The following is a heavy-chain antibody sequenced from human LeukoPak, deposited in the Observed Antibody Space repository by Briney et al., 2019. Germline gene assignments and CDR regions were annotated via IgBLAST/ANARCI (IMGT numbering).Heavy chain of an antibody. Sequence: ASVKVSCEASGYTFTSYYMHWVRHAPGQGLELMGIINPSGGSTSYAQKFQGRVTMTRDTSTSTVYMELSSLRSEDTAVYYCARERSPMVRGDELDYWGQGTLVTVSS. D-gene: IGHD3-10*01. CDR1: GYTFTSYY. CDR3: ARERSPMVRGDELDY. CDR2: INPSGGST. J-gene: IGHJ4*02. V-gene: IGHV1-46*03.